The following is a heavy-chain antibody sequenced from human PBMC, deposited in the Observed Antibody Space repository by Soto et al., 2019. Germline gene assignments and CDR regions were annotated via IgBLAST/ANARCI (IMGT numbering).Heavy chain of an antibody. Sequence: SETLSLTCTVSGGSISSYYWSWIRQPPGKGLEWIGYIYYSGSTNYNPSLKSRVTISVDTSKNQFSLKLSSVTAADTAVYYCARAYGGYADYWGQGTMVTVSS. CDR2: IYYSGST. CDR3: ARAYGGYADY. V-gene: IGHV4-59*01. CDR1: GGSISSYY. D-gene: IGHD2-8*01. J-gene: IGHJ4*03.